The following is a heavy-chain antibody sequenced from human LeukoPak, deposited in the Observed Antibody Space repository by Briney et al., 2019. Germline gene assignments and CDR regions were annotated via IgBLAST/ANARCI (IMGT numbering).Heavy chain of an antibody. CDR2: ISPHSGDT. Sequence: ASVKVSCKASGYTFTYYYMYWVRQAPGQGLEWMGWISPHSGDTIYAQKFQGRVTMTRDTSISTAYMEVSSLRSDDTAVYYCARGPLLGSTWFDPWGQGTLVTVSS. CDR3: ARGPLLGSTWFDP. J-gene: IGHJ5*02. D-gene: IGHD7-27*01. CDR1: GYTFTYYY. V-gene: IGHV1-2*02.